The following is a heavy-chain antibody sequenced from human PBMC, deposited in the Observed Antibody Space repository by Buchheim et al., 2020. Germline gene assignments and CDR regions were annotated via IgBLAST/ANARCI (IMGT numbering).Heavy chain of an antibody. Sequence: QVQLQESGPRLVKPSETLSLTCTVSGGSVTSGGSVTSGSYYWSWIRQSPGKGLEWIGYLYYSGTTNYNPSLKSRATISVDTSKNQFSLKLRSVTAADTAVYYCAREVIMLTRFDPWGQGTL. J-gene: IGHJ5*02. D-gene: IGHD3-10*01. V-gene: IGHV4-61*01. CDR3: AREVIMLTRFDP. CDR2: LYYSGTT. CDR1: GGSVTSGGSVTSGSYY.